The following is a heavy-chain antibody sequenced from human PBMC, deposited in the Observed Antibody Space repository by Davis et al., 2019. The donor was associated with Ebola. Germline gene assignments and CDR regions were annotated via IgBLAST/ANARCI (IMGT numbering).Heavy chain of an antibody. D-gene: IGHD3-3*01. CDR1: GYTFTSYY. J-gene: IGHJ6*02. Sequence: SVKVSCKASGYTFTSYYMHWVRQPPGQGLEWMGRIIPILGIANYAQKFQGRVTITADKSTSTAYMELSSLRSEDTAVYYCARAKSSDFWSGYYRGDYYYYGMDVWGQGTTVTVSS. CDR3: ARAKSSDFWSGYYRGDYYYYGMDV. V-gene: IGHV1-69*04. CDR2: IIPILGIA.